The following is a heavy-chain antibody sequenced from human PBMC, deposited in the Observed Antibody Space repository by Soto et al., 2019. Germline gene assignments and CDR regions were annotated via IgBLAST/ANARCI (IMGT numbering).Heavy chain of an antibody. D-gene: IGHD6-19*01. CDR1: GFTFSSYA. Sequence: QVQLVESGGGVVQPGRSLRLSCAASGFTFSSYAMHWVRQAPGKGLEWVAVISYDGSNKYYADSVKGRFTISRDNSKNTLYLQMNSLRAEDTAVYYCASELGSSGWYDYWGQGTLVTVSS. CDR3: ASELGSSGWYDY. V-gene: IGHV3-30-3*01. J-gene: IGHJ4*02. CDR2: ISYDGSNK.